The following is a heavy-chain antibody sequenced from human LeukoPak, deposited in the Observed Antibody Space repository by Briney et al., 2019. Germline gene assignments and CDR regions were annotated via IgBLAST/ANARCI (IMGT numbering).Heavy chain of an antibody. CDR1: GGTFSSYA. Sequence: SVKVSCKASGGTFSSYAINWVRQAPGQGLEWMGGIIPIFGTANYAQKFQGRVTITADKSTSTAYMELSSLRSEDTAVYYCASRIRGDYYYYYYMDVWGKGTTVTISS. J-gene: IGHJ6*03. V-gene: IGHV1-69*06. CDR2: IIPIFGTA. CDR3: ASRIRGDYYYYYYMDV. D-gene: IGHD5-18*01.